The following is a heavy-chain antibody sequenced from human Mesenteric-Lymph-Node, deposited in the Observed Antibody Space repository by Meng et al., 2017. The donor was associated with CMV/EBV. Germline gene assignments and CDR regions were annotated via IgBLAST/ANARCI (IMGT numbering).Heavy chain of an antibody. V-gene: IGHV4-39*01. D-gene: IGHD3-22*01. Sequence: QWQGSDPRLGKTSETLSRSCIVSGDSISNSTYYWTWIRQPPGKGLEWIGSVHHSGTTYYNPSLKGRLTISVDTSANLFSLRLTTVTAADTATYYCARRGNYDSDYSEYWGQGTLVTVSS. J-gene: IGHJ4*02. CDR3: ARRGNYDSDYSEY. CDR1: GDSISNSTYY. CDR2: VHHSGTT.